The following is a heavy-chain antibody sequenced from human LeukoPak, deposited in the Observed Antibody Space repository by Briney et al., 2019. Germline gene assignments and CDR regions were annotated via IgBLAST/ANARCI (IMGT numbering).Heavy chain of an antibody. J-gene: IGHJ4*02. Sequence: PGGSLRLSCAASGFTFSSYDMSWVRQAPGKGLEWVSEISGSGGSTYYADSVKGRFTISRDNSKNTLYLQMNSLRAEDTAVYYCAKYLHTSSSLVPFDYWGQGTLGAVSS. CDR3: AKYLHTSSSLVPFDY. D-gene: IGHD6-6*01. V-gene: IGHV3-23*01. CDR1: GFTFSSYD. CDR2: ISGSGGST.